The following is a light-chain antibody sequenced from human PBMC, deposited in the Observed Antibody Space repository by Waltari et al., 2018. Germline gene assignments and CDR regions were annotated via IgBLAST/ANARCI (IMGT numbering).Light chain of an antibody. CDR1: SCDVGIYNL. Sequence: QSDLTQLASVSGSPGQSITISVTRSSCDVGIYNLVSWYQQYAGKAPKLMVYEVTKRASGVSDRFSGSKSGNTASLTISGLQSEDEADYYCCSYVGLGIYVFGTGTKVTVL. CDR3: CSYVGLGIYV. V-gene: IGLV2-23*02. CDR2: EVT. J-gene: IGLJ1*01.